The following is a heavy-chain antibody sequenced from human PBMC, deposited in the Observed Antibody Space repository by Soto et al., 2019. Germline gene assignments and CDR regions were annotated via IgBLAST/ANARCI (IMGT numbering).Heavy chain of an antibody. CDR2: IRSKAYGGTT. D-gene: IGHD3-22*01. CDR1: GFTFGDYA. J-gene: IGHJ4*02. CDR3: TRVRGQVVVITAYDY. V-gene: IGHV3-49*03. Sequence: GESLKISCTASGFTFGDYAMSWFRQAPGKGLEWVGFIRSKAYGGTTEYAASVKGRFTISRDDSKSIAYLQMNSLKTEDTAVYYCTRVRGQVVVITAYDYWGQGTLVTVSS.